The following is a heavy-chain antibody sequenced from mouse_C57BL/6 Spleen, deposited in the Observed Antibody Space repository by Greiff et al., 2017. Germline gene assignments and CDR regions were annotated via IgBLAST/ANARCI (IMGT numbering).Heavy chain of an antibody. CDR3: AYGNYYCDY. V-gene: IGHV5-17*01. D-gene: IGHD2-1*01. CDR1: GFTFSDYG. Sequence: EVKLMESGGGLVKPGGSLKLSCAASGFTFSDYGMHWVRQAPEKGLEWVAYISSGSSTLSYADTVTGRFTISRDNAKNTLFLQSTRLRSEDTAMYYGAYGNYYCDYWGKGTTLTVSS. J-gene: IGHJ2*01. CDR2: ISSGSSTL.